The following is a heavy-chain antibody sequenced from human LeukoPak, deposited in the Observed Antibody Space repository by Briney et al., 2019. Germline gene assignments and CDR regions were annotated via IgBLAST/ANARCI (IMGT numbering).Heavy chain of an antibody. V-gene: IGHV3-30*04. CDR1: RFTFSSYT. CDR2: ISYDGNNK. CDR3: GKGRTGYSYGYGIDS. D-gene: IGHD5-18*01. Sequence: PPGGSLRLSCVASRFTFSSYTMHWVRQAPGKGLEWVAVISYDGNNKYYADSVKGRFTVSRDNSKNTLYLQMNSLRAEDTAVYYCGKGRTGYSYGYGIDSWGQGTLVTVSS. J-gene: IGHJ4*02.